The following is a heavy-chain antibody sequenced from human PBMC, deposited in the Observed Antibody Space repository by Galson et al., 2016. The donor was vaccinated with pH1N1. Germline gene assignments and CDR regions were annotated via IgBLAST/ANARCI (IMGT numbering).Heavy chain of an antibody. Sequence: SLRLSCAASGFGFSSYAMSWVRQAPGKGLEWVSSASGSGGYTYDADSVKGRFTISRDNSNSTLYLQMNSLRVEDTALYYCAKANFGGYDLDAFDIWGQGTMVTVSS. J-gene: IGHJ3*02. CDR3: AKANFGGYDLDAFDI. D-gene: IGHD5-12*01. CDR1: GFGFSSYA. CDR2: ASGSGGYT. V-gene: IGHV3-23*01.